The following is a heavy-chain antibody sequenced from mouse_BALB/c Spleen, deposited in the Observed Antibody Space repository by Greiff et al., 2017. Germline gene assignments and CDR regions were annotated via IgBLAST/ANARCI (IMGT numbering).Heavy chain of an antibody. CDR2: IWGDGST. CDR1: GFSLTGYG. CDR3: ARDNDYDAAWFAY. V-gene: IGHV2-6-7*01. D-gene: IGHD2-4*01. J-gene: IGHJ3*01. Sequence: VQLQESGPGLVAPSQSLSITCTVSGFSLTGYGVNWVRQPPGKGLEWLGMIWGDGSTDYNSALKSRLSISKDNSKSQVFLKMNSLQTDDTAMYYCARDNDYDAAWFAYWGQGTLVTVSA.